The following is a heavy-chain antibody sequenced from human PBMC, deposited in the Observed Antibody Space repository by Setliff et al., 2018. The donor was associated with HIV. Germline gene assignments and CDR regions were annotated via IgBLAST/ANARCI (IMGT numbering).Heavy chain of an antibody. CDR2: INPKNGDT. V-gene: IGHV1-2*02. J-gene: IGHJ4*02. D-gene: IGHD6-13*01. CDR1: GYIFNRYG. Sequence: ASVKVSCKASGYIFNRYGIHWVRQAPGQGLEWMGWINPKNGDTQYSQDFQDRVTMTRDTSLTTAYMELSRLRSDDTAVYYCARAPYSNIMYYFDCWGQGTLVTVSS. CDR3: ARAPYSNIMYYFDC.